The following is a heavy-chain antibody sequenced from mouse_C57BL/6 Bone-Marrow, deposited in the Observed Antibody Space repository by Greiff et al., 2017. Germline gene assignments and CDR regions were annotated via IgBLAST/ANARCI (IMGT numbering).Heavy chain of an antibody. Sequence: QVQLKQPGAELVKPGASVKMSCKASGYTFTSYWITWVKQRPGQGLEWIGDIYPGSGSTNYNEKFKSKATLTVDTSSSTAYMQLSSLTSEDSAVYYCARYNYSNSFFDYWGQGTTLTVSS. CDR2: IYPGSGST. CDR1: GYTFTSYW. D-gene: IGHD2-5*01. CDR3: ARYNYSNSFFDY. V-gene: IGHV1-55*01. J-gene: IGHJ2*01.